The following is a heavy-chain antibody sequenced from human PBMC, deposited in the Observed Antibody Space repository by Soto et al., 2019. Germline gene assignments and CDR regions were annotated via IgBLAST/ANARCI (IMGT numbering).Heavy chain of an antibody. CDR3: AKDLSLSSGWSFEGLDY. J-gene: IGHJ4*02. Sequence: GGSLRLSCAASGFTFSSYAMSWVRQAPGKGLEWVSAISGSGGSTYYADSVKGRFTISRDNSKNTLYLQMNSLGAEDTAVYYCAKDLSLSSGWSFEGLDYWGQGTLVTVSS. CDR1: GFTFSSYA. CDR2: ISGSGGST. D-gene: IGHD6-19*01. V-gene: IGHV3-23*01.